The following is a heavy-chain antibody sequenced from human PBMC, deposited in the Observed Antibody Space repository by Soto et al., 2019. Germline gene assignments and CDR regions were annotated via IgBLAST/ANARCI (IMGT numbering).Heavy chain of an antibody. V-gene: IGHV3-48*01. J-gene: IGHJ6*03. CDR3: AREDSSTVIYYYYYMDV. CDR2: ISSSSSTI. CDR1: GFTFSSYS. Sequence: GGSLRLSCAASGFTFSSYSMNWVRQAPGKGLEWVSYISSSSSTIYYADSVKGRFTISRDNAKNSLYLQMNSLRAEDTAVYYCAREDSSTVIYYYYYMDVWGKGTTVTVSS. D-gene: IGHD2-2*01.